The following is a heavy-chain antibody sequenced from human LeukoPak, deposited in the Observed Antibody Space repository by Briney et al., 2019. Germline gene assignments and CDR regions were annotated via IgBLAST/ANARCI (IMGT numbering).Heavy chain of an antibody. Sequence: SETLSLTCNVSGASLSSYYWGWIPQSPGKGLEWFGYISDTGKTDYNPSLKSRGILSLDMSKNQFSLRLTSVTAADTAVYYCVTGYYEPFDNWGQGTLVFVSS. CDR2: ISDTGKT. J-gene: IGHJ4*02. CDR3: VTGYYEPFDN. V-gene: IGHV4-59*01. CDR1: GASLSSYY. D-gene: IGHD3-16*01.